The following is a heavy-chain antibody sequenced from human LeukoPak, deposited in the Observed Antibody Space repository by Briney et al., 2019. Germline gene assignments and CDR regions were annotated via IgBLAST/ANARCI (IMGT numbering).Heavy chain of an antibody. J-gene: IGHJ6*02. CDR1: GGSSNDYH. CDR2: INQSGST. D-gene: IGHD3-22*01. CDR3: ARGPLDTYCYDNRYYHMDV. V-gene: IGHV4-34*01. Sequence: SETLSLTCAVFGGSSNDYHWSWIRKPPGKGLEWIGEINQSGSTNYNPSLRSRVTVSADTSKNQFSLKLTSVTAADTAIYYCARGPLDTYCYDNRYYHMDVWGQGTTVTVSS.